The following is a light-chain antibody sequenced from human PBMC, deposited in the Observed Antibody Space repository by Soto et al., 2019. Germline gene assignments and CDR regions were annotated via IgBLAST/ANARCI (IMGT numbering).Light chain of an antibody. Sequence: QSVLTQPASVSGSPGQSITISCTGNSSAFGSHNCASWYQQHPGKAPKLLIYDVSIRPSGVSYRFSGSKSGNTASLTISGLQAEDEADYYCSSCTSSNTFVFGTGTKVTVL. V-gene: IGLV2-14*03. CDR1: SSAFGSHNC. J-gene: IGLJ1*01. CDR3: SSCTSSNTFV. CDR2: DVS.